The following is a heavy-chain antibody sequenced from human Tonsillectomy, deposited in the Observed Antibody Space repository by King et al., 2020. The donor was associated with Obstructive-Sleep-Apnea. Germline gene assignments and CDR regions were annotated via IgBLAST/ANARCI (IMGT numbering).Heavy chain of an antibody. V-gene: IGHV4-59*08. CDR2: IYYSGST. Sequence: VQLQESGPGLVKPSETLSLTCTVSGGSISSYYWSWIRQPPGKGLEWIGYIYYSGSTNYNPSLKSRVTISVDTSKNQFSLRLSSVTAADTAVYYCARHDTGGLDYFAYWGQGTLVTVSS. D-gene: IGHD7-27*01. CDR1: GGSISSYY. J-gene: IGHJ4*02. CDR3: ARHDTGGLDYFAY.